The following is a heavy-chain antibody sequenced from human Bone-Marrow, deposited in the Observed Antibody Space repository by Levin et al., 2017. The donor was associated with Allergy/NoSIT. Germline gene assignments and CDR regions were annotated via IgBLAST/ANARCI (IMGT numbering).Heavy chain of an antibody. J-gene: IGHJ4*02. D-gene: IGHD1-1*01. CDR1: GFTFTNHD. CDR3: ARDRGPGGKYCYCDY. Sequence: GGSLRLSCEASGFTFTNHDIHWVRQAPGRGLEWLALISNDGRNKYFADSLKGRFTISRDNSRNTVHLQMNSLGPEDTAIYYCARDRGPGGKYCYCDYWGQGSLVTVSS. CDR2: ISNDGRNK. V-gene: IGHV3-30*03.